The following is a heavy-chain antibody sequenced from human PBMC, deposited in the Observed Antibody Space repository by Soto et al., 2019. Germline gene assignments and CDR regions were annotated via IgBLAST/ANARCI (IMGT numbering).Heavy chain of an antibody. D-gene: IGHD3-3*01. CDR1: GYTFTSYG. CDR2: ISTYNGNT. Sequence: ASVKVSCKTSGYTFTSYGISWVRQAPGQGLEWMGWISTYNGNTNYAQKFQGRVTMTTDTSTNTAYMDLRGLRYDDTAVYYCATIQYNDFWSGYYPDYWGQGTLVTVYS. CDR3: ATIQYNDFWSGYYPDY. J-gene: IGHJ4*02. V-gene: IGHV1-18*04.